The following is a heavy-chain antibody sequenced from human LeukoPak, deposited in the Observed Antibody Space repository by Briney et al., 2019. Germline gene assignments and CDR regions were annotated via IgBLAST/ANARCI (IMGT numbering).Heavy chain of an antibody. CDR3: ARAPARSYSSSWYGRDWFDP. Sequence: ASVTVSCTASGYTFTSYYMHWVRQAPGQGLEWMGIINPSGGSTSYAQKFQGRVTMTRDTSTSTVYMELSSLRSEDTAVYYCARAPARSYSSSWYGRDWFDPWGQGTLVTVSS. V-gene: IGHV1-46*01. CDR1: GYTFTSYY. J-gene: IGHJ5*02. D-gene: IGHD6-13*01. CDR2: INPSGGST.